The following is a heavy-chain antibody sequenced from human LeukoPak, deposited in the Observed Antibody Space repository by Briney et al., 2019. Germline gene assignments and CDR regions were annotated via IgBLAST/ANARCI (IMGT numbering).Heavy chain of an antibody. D-gene: IGHD3-3*01. V-gene: IGHV3-21*01. J-gene: IGHJ6*02. CDR2: ISSSSSYI. Sequence: PGGSLRLSCAASGSTFSSYSMNWVRQAPGKGLEWVSSISSSSSYIYYADSVKGRFTISRDNAKNSLYLQMNSLRAEDTAVYYCARDLNYDFWSGYKGYYGMDVWGQGTTVTVSS. CDR1: GSTFSSYS. CDR3: ARDLNYDFWSGYKGYYGMDV.